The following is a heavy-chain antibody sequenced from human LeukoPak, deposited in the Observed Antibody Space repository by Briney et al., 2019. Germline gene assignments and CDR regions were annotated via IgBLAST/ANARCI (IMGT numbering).Heavy chain of an antibody. J-gene: IGHJ4*02. D-gene: IGHD3-22*01. CDR2: ISYGGRIV. Sequence: GGSLRLSCEASGISISDNYMSWIRQAPGKGLEWVSYISYGGRIVYSADSVKGRFTISRDNAKDSVYLQMNSLRAEDTAVYYCARDRGYDSSGYYRDYFDYWGQGTPVTVSS. CDR3: ARDRGYDSSGYYRDYFDY. V-gene: IGHV3-11*04. CDR1: GISISDNY.